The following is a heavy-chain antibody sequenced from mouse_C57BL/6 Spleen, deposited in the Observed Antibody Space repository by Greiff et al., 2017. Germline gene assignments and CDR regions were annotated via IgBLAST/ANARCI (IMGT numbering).Heavy chain of an antibody. CDR2: IDPSDSET. CDR1: GYTFTSYW. Sequence: QVQLQQPGAELVRPGSSVKLSCKASGYTFTSYWMHWVKQRPIQGLEWIGNIDPSDSETHYNQKFKDKDTLTVDKSSSTAYMQLSSLTSEDSAVXYCARFRDGYLYYAMDYWGQGTSVTVSS. D-gene: IGHD2-3*01. V-gene: IGHV1-52*01. J-gene: IGHJ4*01. CDR3: ARFRDGYLYYAMDY.